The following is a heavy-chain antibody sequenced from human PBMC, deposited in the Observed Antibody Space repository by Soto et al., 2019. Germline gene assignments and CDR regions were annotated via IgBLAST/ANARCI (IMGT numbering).Heavy chain of an antibody. V-gene: IGHV3-21*01. CDR1: GFTFSSYS. J-gene: IGHJ4*02. CDR2: ISSSSYI. CDR3: AREPPRGGYDPDY. D-gene: IGHD5-12*01. Sequence: EVQLVESGGGLVKPGGSLRLSCAASGFTFSSYSMNWVRQAPGKGLEWVSSISSSSYIYYADSVKGRFTISRDNAKNSLYLQMNSLRAEDTAVYYCAREPPRGGYDPDYWGQGTLVTVSS.